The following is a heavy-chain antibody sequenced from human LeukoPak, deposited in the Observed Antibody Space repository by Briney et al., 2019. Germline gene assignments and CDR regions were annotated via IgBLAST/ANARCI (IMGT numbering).Heavy chain of an antibody. CDR3: ARRRSSSSRTNYYFDY. CDR1: GYSISSGYY. D-gene: IGHD6-6*01. J-gene: IGHJ4*02. V-gene: IGHV4-38-2*01. Sequence: SETLSLTCAVSGYSISSGYYWGWIRRPPGKGLEWIGSIYHSGSTYYNPSLKSRVTISVDTSKNQFSLKLSSVTAADTAVYYCARRRSSSSRTNYYFDYWGQGTLVTVSS. CDR2: IYHSGST.